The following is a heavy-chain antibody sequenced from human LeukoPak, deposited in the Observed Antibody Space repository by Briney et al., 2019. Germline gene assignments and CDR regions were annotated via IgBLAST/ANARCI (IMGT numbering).Heavy chain of an antibody. V-gene: IGHV3-9*01. CDR2: ISWNSGSI. Sequence: PGGSLRLSCAASGFTFDDYAMHWVRQAPGKGLEWVSGISWNSGSIGYADSVKGRFTISRDNAKNSLYLQMNSLRAEDTALYYCATDSGSYYGYYYYGMDVWGQGTTVTASS. CDR3: ATDSGSYYGYYYYGMDV. CDR1: GFTFDDYA. J-gene: IGHJ6*02. D-gene: IGHD1-26*01.